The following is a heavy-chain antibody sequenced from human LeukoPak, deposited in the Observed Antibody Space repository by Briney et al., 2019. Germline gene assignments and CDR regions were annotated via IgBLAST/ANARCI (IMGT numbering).Heavy chain of an antibody. CDR2: IYSGGST. CDR3: AKDRSIGTYYTFDY. D-gene: IGHD1-26*01. Sequence: PGGSLRLSCAASGFTVSSNYMSWVRQAPGKGLEWVSVIYSGGSTYYADSVNSRFTISRDNSKNTLYLQISNLRGEDTAVYYCAKDRSIGTYYTFDYWGQGTLVIVSS. J-gene: IGHJ4*02. CDR1: GFTVSSNY. V-gene: IGHV3-53*01.